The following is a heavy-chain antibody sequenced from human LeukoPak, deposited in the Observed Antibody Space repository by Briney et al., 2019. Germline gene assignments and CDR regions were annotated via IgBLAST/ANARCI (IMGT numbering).Heavy chain of an antibody. CDR2: IYYSGST. J-gene: IGHJ4*02. CDR1: GSSISSYY. V-gene: IGHV4-59*01. CDR3: ASNTMVRGVILPDY. D-gene: IGHD3-10*01. Sequence: PSETLSLTCTVSGSSISSYYWSWIRQPPGKGLEWIGYIYYSGSTNYNPSLKSRVTISVDTSKNQFSLKLSSVTAADTAVYYCASNTMVRGVILPDYWGQGTLVTVSS.